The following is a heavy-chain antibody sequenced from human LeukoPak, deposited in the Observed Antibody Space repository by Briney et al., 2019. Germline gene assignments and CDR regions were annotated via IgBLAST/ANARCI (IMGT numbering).Heavy chain of an antibody. D-gene: IGHD3-22*01. CDR2: IYPGDSDT. CDR3: ALTLSGWYKWFDP. V-gene: IGHV5-51*01. CDR1: GYSFTSYW. Sequence: GESLKISCKGSGYSFTSYWIGWVRQMPGKGLEWMEIIYPGDSDTRYSPSFQGQVTISADKSISTAYLQWSSLKASDTAMYYCALTLSGWYKWFDPWGQGTLVTVSS. J-gene: IGHJ5*02.